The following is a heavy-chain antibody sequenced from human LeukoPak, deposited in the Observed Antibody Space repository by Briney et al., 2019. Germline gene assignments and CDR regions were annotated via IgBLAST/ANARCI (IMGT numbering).Heavy chain of an antibody. V-gene: IGHV1-8*03. CDR3: ARVPSYCSSTSCRRYYFDY. D-gene: IGHD2-2*01. J-gene: IGHJ4*02. Sequence: ASAKVSCKASGYTFTSYDTNWVRQATGQGLEWMGWMNPNSGNTGYAQKFQGRVTITRNTSISTAYMELSSLRSQDTAVYYCARVPSYCSSTSCRRYYFDYWGQGTLVTVSS. CDR1: GYTFTSYD. CDR2: MNPNSGNT.